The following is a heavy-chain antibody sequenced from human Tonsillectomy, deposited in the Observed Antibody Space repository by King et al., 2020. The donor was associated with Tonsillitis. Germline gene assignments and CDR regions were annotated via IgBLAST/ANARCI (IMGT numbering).Heavy chain of an antibody. CDR3: ARLSAVPAATPTDDYYYYGMDV. CDR2: ISSSSSYI. D-gene: IGHD2-2*02. CDR1: GFTFSSYS. V-gene: IGHV3-21*01. Sequence: VQLVESGGGLVKPGGSLRLSCAASGFTFSSYSMNWVRQAPGKGLEWVSSISSSSSYIYYADSVKGRFTISRDNAKNSLYLQMNSLRAEDTAVYYCARLSAVPAATPTDDYYYYGMDVWGQGTTVTVSS. J-gene: IGHJ6*02.